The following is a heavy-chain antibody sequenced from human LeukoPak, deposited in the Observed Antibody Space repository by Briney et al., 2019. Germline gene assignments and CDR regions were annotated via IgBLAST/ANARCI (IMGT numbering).Heavy chain of an antibody. CDR1: GYTFTGYY. D-gene: IGHD2-2*01. J-gene: IGHJ3*02. V-gene: IGHV1-46*01. Sequence: ASVKVSCKASGYTFTGYYMHWVRQAPGQGLEWMGIINPSGGSTSYAQKFQGRVTMTRDTSTSTVYMELSSLRSEDTAVYYCARSWGIVVVPAYPQAFDIWGQGTMVTVSS. CDR3: ARSWGIVVVPAYPQAFDI. CDR2: INPSGGST.